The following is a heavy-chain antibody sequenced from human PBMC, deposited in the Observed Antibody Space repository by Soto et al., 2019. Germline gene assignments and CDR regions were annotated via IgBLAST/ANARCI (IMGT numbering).Heavy chain of an antibody. CDR2: INDSGNI. J-gene: IGHJ6*03. CDR1: GGSFSGYQ. V-gene: IGHV4-34*01. CDR3: ARGLILWFGELSRRGGYYYYMDV. Sequence: LSLTCAVYGGSFSGYQWTWIRQTPGKGLEWIGEINDSGNINYNPSLKSRVTILVDTAKKQISLKLSSVTAADTAVYYCARGLILWFGELSRRGGYYYYMDVWGKGTSVTVSS. D-gene: IGHD3-10*01.